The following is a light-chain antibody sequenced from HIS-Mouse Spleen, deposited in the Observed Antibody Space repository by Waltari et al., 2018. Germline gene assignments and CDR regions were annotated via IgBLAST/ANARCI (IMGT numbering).Light chain of an antibody. CDR2: WAS. CDR3: QQYYSTRLT. CDR1: QSVLYSSNNKNY. V-gene: IGKV4-1*01. Sequence: EIVLTQSPGTLAVSLGERATINCKSSQSVLYSSNNKNYLAWYQQKPGQPPKLLIYWASTRESGVPDRFSGSGSGTDFTLTISSLQAEDVAVYYCQQYYSTRLTFGGGTKVEIK. J-gene: IGKJ4*01.